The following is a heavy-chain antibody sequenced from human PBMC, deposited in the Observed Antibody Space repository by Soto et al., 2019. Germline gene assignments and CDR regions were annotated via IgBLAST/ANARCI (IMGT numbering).Heavy chain of an antibody. CDR1: GGSISSYY. D-gene: IGHD1-7*01. CDR3: ASILTGTTFYYYYYMDV. J-gene: IGHJ6*03. Sequence: SGTLSLTCTVSGGSISSYYWSWIRQPPGKGLEWIGYIYYSGSTNYNPSLKSRVTISVDTSKNQFSLKLSSVTAADTAVYYCASILTGTTFYYYYYMDVWGKGTTVTVSS. CDR2: IYYSGST. V-gene: IGHV4-59*08.